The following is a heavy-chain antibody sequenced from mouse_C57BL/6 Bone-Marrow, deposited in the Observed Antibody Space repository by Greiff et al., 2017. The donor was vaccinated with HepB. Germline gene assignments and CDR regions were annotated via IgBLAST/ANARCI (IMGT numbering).Heavy chain of an antibody. D-gene: IGHD2-1*01. CDR1: GYTFTSYW. CDR2: IHPNSGST. J-gene: IGHJ4*01. Sequence: QVQLQQPGAELVKPGASVKLSCKASGYTFTSYWMHWVKQRPGQGLEWIGMIHPNSGSTNYDEKFKSKATLTVDKSSSTAYMQLSSLTSEDSAVYYWARREATMEGYYAMDYWGQGTSVTVSS. V-gene: IGHV1-64*01. CDR3: ARREATMEGYYAMDY.